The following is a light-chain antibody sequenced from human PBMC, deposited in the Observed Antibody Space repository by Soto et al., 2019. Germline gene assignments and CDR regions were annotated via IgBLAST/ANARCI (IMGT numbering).Light chain of an antibody. CDR2: SNN. CDR1: SSNIGSNT. J-gene: IGLJ3*02. Sequence: QSVLTQPPSASGTPGQRVTIFCSGSSSNIGSNTVNWYQQLPGTAPKLLIYSNNQLPSGVPDRFSGSKSGTSASLAISGLQSEDEAYYYCAAWDDSLNGPVFGGGTKLTVL. V-gene: IGLV1-44*01. CDR3: AAWDDSLNGPV.